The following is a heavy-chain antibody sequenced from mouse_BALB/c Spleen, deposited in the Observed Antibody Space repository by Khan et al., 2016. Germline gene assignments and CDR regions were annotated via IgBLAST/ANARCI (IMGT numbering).Heavy chain of an antibody. J-gene: IGHJ4*01. D-gene: IGHD1-1*01. CDR2: IDPFNGGT. CDR3: ASSTQSFYAMDY. Sequence: VQLQQSGPELMKSGASVKISCKASGYSFTSYYMHWVKQSHGKSLEWIGYIDPFNGGTSYNQKFKGKATLPVDQSSSTAYMHISSLTSEDSAVYVCASSTQSFYAMDYWGQGTSVTVSS. CDR1: GYSFTSYY. V-gene: IGHV1S135*01.